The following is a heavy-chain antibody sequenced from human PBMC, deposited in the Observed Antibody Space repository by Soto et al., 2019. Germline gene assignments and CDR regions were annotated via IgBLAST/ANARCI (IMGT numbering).Heavy chain of an antibody. D-gene: IGHD3-22*01. CDR1: GGTFSSYA. J-gene: IGHJ4*02. CDR2: IIPIFGTA. Sequence: GASVKVSCKASGGTFSSYAISWVRQAPGQGLEWMGGIIPIFGTANYAQKFQGRVTITADESTSTAYMELSSLRSEDTAVYYCALSLKLYDSSGYYFDYWGRGTLVTVSS. CDR3: ALSLKLYDSSGYYFDY. V-gene: IGHV1-69*13.